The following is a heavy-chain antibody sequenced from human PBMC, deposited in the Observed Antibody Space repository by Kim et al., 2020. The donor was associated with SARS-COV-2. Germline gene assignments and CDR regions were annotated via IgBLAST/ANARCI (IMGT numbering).Heavy chain of an antibody. J-gene: IGHJ5*02. D-gene: IGHD1-7*01. CDR1: GGSVSSGSYY. CDR3: AREKSHNWNYRKGNWFDP. V-gene: IGHV4-61*01. Sequence: SETLSLTCTVSGGSVSSGSYYWSWIRQPPGKGLEWIGYIYYSGSTNYNPSLKSRVTISVDTSKNQFSLKLSSVTAADTAVYYCAREKSHNWNYRKGNWFDPWGQGTLVTVSS. CDR2: IYYSGST.